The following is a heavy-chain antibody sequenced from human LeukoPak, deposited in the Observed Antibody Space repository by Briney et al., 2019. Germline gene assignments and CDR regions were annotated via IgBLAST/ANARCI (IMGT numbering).Heavy chain of an antibody. CDR3: EKVWGLAAAGTIGY. Sequence: GGSLRLSCAASGFTFSSYAMSWVRQAPGKGLEWVSAISGSGGSTYYADSVKGRFTISRDNSKNTLYLQMNSLRAEDTAVYYCEKVWGLAAAGTIGYWGQGTLVTVSS. CDR1: GFTFSSYA. V-gene: IGHV3-23*01. CDR2: ISGSGGST. D-gene: IGHD6-13*01. J-gene: IGHJ4*02.